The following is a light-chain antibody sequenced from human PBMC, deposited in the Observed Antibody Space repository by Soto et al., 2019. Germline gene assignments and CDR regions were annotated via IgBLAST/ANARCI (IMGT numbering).Light chain of an antibody. V-gene: IGKV3-15*01. CDR1: QSVSSN. CDR3: QQYNSWPPIT. Sequence: EKVMTQSPPPPSVSPGEKTPPPFRVSQSVSSNLAWYQQKPGQAPRLLIYGASTRATGIPARFSGSGSGTEFTLTISSLQSEDFVVYYCQQYNSWPPITFGQGTRLEI. J-gene: IGKJ5*01. CDR2: GAS.